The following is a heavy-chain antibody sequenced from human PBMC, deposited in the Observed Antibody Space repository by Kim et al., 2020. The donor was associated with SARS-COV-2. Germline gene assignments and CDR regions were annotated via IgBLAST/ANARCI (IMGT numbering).Heavy chain of an antibody. V-gene: IGHV4-39*01. D-gene: IGHD3-3*01. CDR2: IYYSGST. CDR3: ATTPLEWLCMLTGFCPFDT. Sequence: SETLSLTCTVSGGSISSSSYYWGWIRQPPGKGLEWIGSIYYSGSTYYNPSLKSRVTISVDTSKNQFSRKLSSVTAADTAVYYCATTPLEWLCMLTGFCPFDTSGQGTMVTASS. CDR1: GGSISSSSYY. J-gene: IGHJ3*02.